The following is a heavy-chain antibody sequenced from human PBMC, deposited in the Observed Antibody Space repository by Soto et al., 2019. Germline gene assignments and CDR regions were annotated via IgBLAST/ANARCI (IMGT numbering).Heavy chain of an antibody. D-gene: IGHD6-13*01. CDR2: ISAYNGNT. J-gene: IGHJ4*02. CDR1: GYTFTSCG. Sequence: GASVKVSCKASGYTFTSCGISWVRQAPGQGLEWMGWISAYNGNTNYAQKLQGRVTMTTDTSTSTAYMELRSLRSDDTAVYYCARDLFGRWAATVRLPAFDYWGQGTLVTVSS. CDR3: ARDLFGRWAATVRLPAFDY. V-gene: IGHV1-18*01.